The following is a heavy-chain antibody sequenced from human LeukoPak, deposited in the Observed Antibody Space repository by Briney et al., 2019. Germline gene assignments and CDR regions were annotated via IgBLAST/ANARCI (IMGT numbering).Heavy chain of an antibody. Sequence: GGSLRLSCAASGLHFSSYAMSWVRQAPGKGLNWVSAISGSGGSTYYADSVKGRFTIYRDNSKNTLYLQMNSLRAEDTAVYYCAKGSITMVRGVTLPLGYWGQGTLVTVSS. CDR3: AKGSITMVRGVTLPLGY. V-gene: IGHV3-23*01. CDR2: ISGSGGST. CDR1: GLHFSSYA. D-gene: IGHD3-10*01. J-gene: IGHJ4*02.